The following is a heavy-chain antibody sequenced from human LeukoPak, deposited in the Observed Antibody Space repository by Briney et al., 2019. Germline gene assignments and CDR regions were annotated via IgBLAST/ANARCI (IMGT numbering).Heavy chain of an antibody. J-gene: IGHJ5*02. V-gene: IGHV4-59*01. D-gene: IGHD6-13*01. CDR3: ARGQRVYEAINWFDP. CDR2: IYYSGST. Sequence: SETLSLTCTVSGGSISSYYWSWIRQPPGKGLEWIGYIYYSGSTNYNPSLKSRVTISVDTSKNQFSLKLSSVTAADTAVYYCARGQRVYEAINWFDPWGQGTLVTVSS. CDR1: GGSISSYY.